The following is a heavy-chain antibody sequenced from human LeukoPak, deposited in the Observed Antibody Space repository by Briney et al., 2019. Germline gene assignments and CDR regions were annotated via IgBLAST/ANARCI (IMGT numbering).Heavy chain of an antibody. D-gene: IGHD3-10*01. CDR2: ISYDGSYK. CDR3: ARDRGIGSKRGYYYYGMDV. V-gene: IGHV3-30*03. CDR1: GFTFSSYG. J-gene: IGHJ6*02. Sequence: GGSLRLSCAASGFTFSSYGLHWVRQAPGRGLEWAAVISYDGSYKYYADSVKGRFSISRENSKNTLYLQMNSLRAEDTALYYCARDRGIGSKRGYYYYGMDVWGQGTTVTVSS.